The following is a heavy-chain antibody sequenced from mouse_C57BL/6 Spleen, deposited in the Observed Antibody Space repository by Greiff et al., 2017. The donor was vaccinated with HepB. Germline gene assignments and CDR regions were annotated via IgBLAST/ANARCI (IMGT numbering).Heavy chain of an antibody. CDR3: ARPGNYGNYGFAY. J-gene: IGHJ3*01. CDR1: GYTFTTYP. CDR2: FHPYNDDT. Sequence: VQRVESGAELVKPGASVKMSCKASGYTFTTYPIEWMKQNHGKSLEWIGNFHPYNDDTKYNEKFKGKATLTVEKSSSTVYLELSRLTSDDSAVYYCARPGNYGNYGFAYWGQGTLVTVSA. D-gene: IGHD2-1*01. V-gene: IGHV1-47*01.